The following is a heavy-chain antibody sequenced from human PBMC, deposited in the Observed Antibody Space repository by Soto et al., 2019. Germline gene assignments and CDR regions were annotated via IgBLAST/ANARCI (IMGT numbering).Heavy chain of an antibody. Sequence: QLQLQESGPGLVKPSETLSLTCTVSGGSISSSSYYWGWIRQPPGKGLEWIGSIYYSGSTYYNPSLKSRVTISVDTSKNQFSLKLSSVTAADTAVYYCAREKNYDFWSGYLRSDNWFDPWGQGTLVTVSS. J-gene: IGHJ5*02. CDR1: GGSISSSSYY. D-gene: IGHD3-3*01. CDR3: AREKNYDFWSGYLRSDNWFDP. V-gene: IGHV4-39*02. CDR2: IYYSGST.